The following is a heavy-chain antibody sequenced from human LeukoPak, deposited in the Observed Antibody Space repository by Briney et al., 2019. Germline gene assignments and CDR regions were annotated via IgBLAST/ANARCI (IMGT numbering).Heavy chain of an antibody. CDR2: IYHTGST. V-gene: IGHV4-30-4*08. CDR1: GDSISSGDYY. CDR3: ARVDGPFDI. J-gene: IGHJ3*02. D-gene: IGHD5-24*01. Sequence: SETLSLTCTVSGDSISSGDYYWSWIRQPPGKGLEWIAYIYHTGSTYYNPSLRSRVIISVDTSKNQFSLKLSSMTAADMAVYYCARVDGPFDIWGQGTMVTVSS.